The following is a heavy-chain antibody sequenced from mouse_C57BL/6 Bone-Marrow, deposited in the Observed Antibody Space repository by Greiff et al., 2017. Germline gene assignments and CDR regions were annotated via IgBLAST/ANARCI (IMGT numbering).Heavy chain of an antibody. Sequence: EVNVVESGGGLVQPGGSLSLSCAASGFAFTDYYMSWVRQPPGKALEWLGFIRNKANGYTTEYSASVKGRFTISRDNSHSIPYLQMNALRAEDSTTYYCSRAYGSSPFAYWGQGTLVTVSA. CDR1: GFAFTDYY. D-gene: IGHD1-1*01. J-gene: IGHJ3*01. CDR2: IRNKANGYTT. V-gene: IGHV7-3*01. CDR3: SRAYGSSPFAY.